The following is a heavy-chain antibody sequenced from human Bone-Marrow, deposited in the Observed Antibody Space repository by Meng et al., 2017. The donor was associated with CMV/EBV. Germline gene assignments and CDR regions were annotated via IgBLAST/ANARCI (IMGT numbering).Heavy chain of an antibody. Sequence: GGSLRLSCAASGFTFSSYGMHWVRQAPGKGLEWVAFIRYDGSNKYYADSVKGRFTISRDNSKNTLYLQMNSLRAEDTAVYYCARQKVPGYCSSTSCHGYYYYGMDVWGQGTTVTVSS. D-gene: IGHD2-2*01. CDR2: IRYDGSNK. J-gene: IGHJ6*02. CDR1: GFTFSSYG. V-gene: IGHV3-30*02. CDR3: ARQKVPGYCSSTSCHGYYYYGMDV.